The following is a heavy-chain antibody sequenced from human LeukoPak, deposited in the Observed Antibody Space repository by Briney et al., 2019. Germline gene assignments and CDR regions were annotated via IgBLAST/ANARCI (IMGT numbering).Heavy chain of an antibody. V-gene: IGHV4-59*01. CDR2: IYYSRST. Sequence: SETLSLTCTVSGGSISSYYWSWIRQPPGKGLEWIGYIYYSRSTHYNPSLKSRVTISVDTSKNQFSLKLSSVTAADTAVYYCARGGYYGSGNDFRFDPWGQGTLVTVSS. CDR1: GGSISSYY. J-gene: IGHJ5*02. D-gene: IGHD3-10*01. CDR3: ARGGYYGSGNDFRFDP.